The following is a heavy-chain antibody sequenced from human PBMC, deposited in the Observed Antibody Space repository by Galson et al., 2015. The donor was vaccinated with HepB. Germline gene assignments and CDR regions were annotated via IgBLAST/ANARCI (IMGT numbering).Heavy chain of an antibody. D-gene: IGHD6-19*01. CDR1: GDSISSSRYY. CDR3: GSREYKGGWSGDS. CDR2: IFYSGTT. V-gene: IGHV4-39*01. Sequence: SETLSLTCSFSGDSISSSRYYWGWLRQPPGKGLEWLGSIFYSGTTYYNPSLKSRVSISVDTSKNQFSLKLSSVTAADTAVYYCGSREYKGGWSGDSWGQGTLVTVSS. J-gene: IGHJ4*02.